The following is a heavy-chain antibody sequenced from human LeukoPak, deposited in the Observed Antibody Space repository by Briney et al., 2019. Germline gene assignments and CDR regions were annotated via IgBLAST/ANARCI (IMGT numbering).Heavy chain of an antibody. J-gene: IGHJ6*03. Sequence: SETLSLTCTVSGGSISSYYWSWIRQPPGKGLEWIGYMYTSGSTNYNPSLESRVTISVDTSKNQFSLKLSSVTAADTAVYYCARLRVVVASTPTENYYYYMDVWGKGTTVTVSS. CDR2: MYTSGST. V-gene: IGHV4-4*09. D-gene: IGHD2-15*01. CDR1: GGSISSYY. CDR3: ARLRVVVASTPTENYYYYMDV.